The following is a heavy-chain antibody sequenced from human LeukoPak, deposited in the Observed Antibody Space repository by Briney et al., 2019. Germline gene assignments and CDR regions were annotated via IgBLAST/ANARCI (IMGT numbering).Heavy chain of an antibody. CDR1: GFTFDDYA. V-gene: IGHV3-9*01. Sequence: PGRSPRLSCAASGFTFDDYAMHWVRQAPGKGLEWVSGISWNSGSIGYADSVKGRFTISRDNAKNSLYLQMNSLRAEDTALYYCAKSITMDYYYGMDVWGQGTTVTVSS. CDR2: ISWNSGSI. CDR3: AKSITMDYYYGMDV. D-gene: IGHD3-3*01. J-gene: IGHJ6*02.